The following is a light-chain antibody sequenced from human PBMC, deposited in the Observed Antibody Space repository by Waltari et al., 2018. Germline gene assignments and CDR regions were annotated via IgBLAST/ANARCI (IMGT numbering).Light chain of an antibody. V-gene: IGKV3-20*01. CDR1: QSVGRS. Sequence: EIVLTQSPGTLSSSPGERATLSCRASQSVGRSLTWYQQKPGQAPRLLIYGASSRATGIPDRFSGSGSGTDFSLTISRLEPEDFALYYCQHYVRLPVSFGQGTKVDIK. J-gene: IGKJ1*01. CDR3: QHYVRLPVS. CDR2: GAS.